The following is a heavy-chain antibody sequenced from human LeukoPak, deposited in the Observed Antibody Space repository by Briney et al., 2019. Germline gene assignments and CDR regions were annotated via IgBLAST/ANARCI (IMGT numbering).Heavy chain of an antibody. CDR3: ARSSGPNTLLFDY. V-gene: IGHV4-4*02. D-gene: IGHD3-22*01. CDR2: IYHSGST. Sequence: SETLSLTCAVSGGSISSSNWWSWVCQPPGKGLEWIGEIYHSGSTNYNPSLKSRVTISVDKSKNQFSLKLSSVTAADTAVYYCARSSGPNTLLFDYWGQGTLVTVSS. J-gene: IGHJ4*02. CDR1: GGSISSSNW.